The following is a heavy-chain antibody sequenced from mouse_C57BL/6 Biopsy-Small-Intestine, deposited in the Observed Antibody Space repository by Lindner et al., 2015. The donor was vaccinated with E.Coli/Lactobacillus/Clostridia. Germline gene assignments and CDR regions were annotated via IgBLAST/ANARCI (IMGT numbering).Heavy chain of an antibody. CDR1: GFTFSSYG. D-gene: IGHD1-1*02. CDR3: ARERVGLFDY. CDR2: ISSGGSYT. V-gene: IGHV5-6*01. J-gene: IGHJ2*01. Sequence: VQLQESGGDLVKPGGSLKLSCAASGFTFSSYGMSWVRQTPDKRLEWVATISSGGSYTYYPDSVKGRFTISRDNAKNTLYLQMSSLKSEDTAMYYCARERVGLFDYWGQGTTLTVSS.